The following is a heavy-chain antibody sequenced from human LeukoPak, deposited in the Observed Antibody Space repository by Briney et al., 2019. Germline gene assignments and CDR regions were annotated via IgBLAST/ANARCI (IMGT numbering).Heavy chain of an antibody. V-gene: IGHV1-18*01. CDR3: ARDIPYYDFWSGYYFPNWFDP. J-gene: IGHJ5*02. Sequence: GASVKVSCKASGYTFTSYGISWVRQAPGQGLEWMGWISAYNGNTNYAQKLQGRVTMTTDTSTSTAYMELRSLRSDDTAVYYCARDIPYYDFWSGYYFPNWFDPWGQGTLVTVSS. CDR1: GYTFTSYG. CDR2: ISAYNGNT. D-gene: IGHD3-3*01.